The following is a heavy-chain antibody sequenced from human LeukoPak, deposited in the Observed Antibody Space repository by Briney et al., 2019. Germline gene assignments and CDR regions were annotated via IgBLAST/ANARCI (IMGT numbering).Heavy chain of an antibody. V-gene: IGHV1-18*01. Sequence: GASVKVSCEASGYTFTSYGISWVRQAPGQGLEWMGWISAYNGNTNYAQKLQGRVTMTTDTSTSAAYMELRSLRSDDTAVYYCARKKLHYYDSSGYYYSDYWGQGTLVTVSS. D-gene: IGHD3-22*01. J-gene: IGHJ4*02. CDR2: ISAYNGNT. CDR3: ARKKLHYYDSSGYYYSDY. CDR1: GYTFTSYG.